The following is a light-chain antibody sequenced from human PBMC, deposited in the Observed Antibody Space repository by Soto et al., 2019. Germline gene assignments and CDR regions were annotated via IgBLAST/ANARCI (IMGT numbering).Light chain of an antibody. V-gene: IGKV3-20*01. J-gene: IGKJ4*01. CDR3: QQYSSSPT. CDR2: GAS. Sequence: EIVLTQSPGTLSLSPGERATLSCRASQSVSSSYLAWYQQQAGQAHRLLIYGASSRATVIPDMFSGSASAKDFTLTISRLQPEDSAVYYCQQYSSSPTFGGGTKVEIK. CDR1: QSVSSSY.